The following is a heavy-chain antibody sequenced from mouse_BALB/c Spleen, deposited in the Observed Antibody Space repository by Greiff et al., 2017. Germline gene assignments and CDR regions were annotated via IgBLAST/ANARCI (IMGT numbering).Heavy chain of an antibody. CDR1: GFTFSDYY. Sequence: EVMLVESGGGLVKPGGSLKLSCAASGFTFSDYYMYWVRQTPEKRLEWVATISDGGSYTYYPDSVKGRFTISRDNAKNNLYLQMSSLKSEDTAMYYCARGHDYADYWGQGTTLTVSS. V-gene: IGHV5-4*02. J-gene: IGHJ2*01. D-gene: IGHD2-4*01. CDR3: ARGHDYADY. CDR2: ISDGGSYT.